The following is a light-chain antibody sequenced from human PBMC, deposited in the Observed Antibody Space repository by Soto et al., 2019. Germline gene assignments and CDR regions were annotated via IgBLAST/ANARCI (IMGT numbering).Light chain of an antibody. V-gene: IGKV3-11*01. CDR1: QSVSDY. J-gene: IGKJ4*01. CDR2: DAS. Sequence: EIVLTRSPATLSLSPGERATLSCRASQSVSDYLAWYQQKPGQAPRVLIYDASNRATGIPARFSGSGSGTDFTLTISSLEPEDFAVYYCQQRSNWPLTFGGGTKVDIK. CDR3: QQRSNWPLT.